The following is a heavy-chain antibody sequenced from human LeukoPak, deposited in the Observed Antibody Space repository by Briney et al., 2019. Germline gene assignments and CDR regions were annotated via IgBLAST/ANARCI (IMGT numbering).Heavy chain of an antibody. J-gene: IGHJ4*02. Sequence: PGGSLRLSCAASGFTFSSYGMHWVRQAPGKGLEWVSAISGSGGSTYYADSVKGRFTISRDNSKNTLYLQMNSLRAEDTAVYYCAKAKGSSWYGRHWGQGTLVTVSS. V-gene: IGHV3-23*01. D-gene: IGHD6-13*01. CDR3: AKAKGSSWYGRH. CDR1: GFTFSSYG. CDR2: ISGSGGST.